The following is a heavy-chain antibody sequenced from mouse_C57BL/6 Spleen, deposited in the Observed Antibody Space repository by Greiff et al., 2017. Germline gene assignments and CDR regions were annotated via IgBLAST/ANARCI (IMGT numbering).Heavy chain of an antibody. Sequence: QVQLKESGPGLVQPSQSLSITCTVSGFSLTSYGVHWVRQSPGKGLVWLGVIWRGGSTDYNAAFMSRLSIPKDNSKSQVFFKMNSLQADDTAIYYCAKPSNCDWYFDVWGTGTTVTVSS. D-gene: IGHD4-1*01. J-gene: IGHJ1*03. V-gene: IGHV2-5*01. CDR1: GFSLTSYG. CDR2: IWRGGST. CDR3: AKPSNCDWYFDV.